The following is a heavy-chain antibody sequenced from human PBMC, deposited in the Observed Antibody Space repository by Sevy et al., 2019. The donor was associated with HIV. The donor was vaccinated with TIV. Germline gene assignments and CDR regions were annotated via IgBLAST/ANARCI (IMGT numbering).Heavy chain of an antibody. CDR2: IKPFNGDT. CDR1: GYHFIGYY. D-gene: IGHD3-10*01. V-gene: IGHV1-2*02. Sequence: ASVKVSCKVSGYHFIGYYIHWVRQAPGQGLEWMAWIKPFNGDTKYAQISQGRVTVTWDTSTSTAYMDLTRLLYDDTAIYYCATDRGSYSPFNNWGQGTLVTVSS. CDR3: ATDRGSYSPFNN. J-gene: IGHJ4*02.